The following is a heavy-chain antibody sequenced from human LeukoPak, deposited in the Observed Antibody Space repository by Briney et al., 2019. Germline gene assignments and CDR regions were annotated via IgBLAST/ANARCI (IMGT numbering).Heavy chain of an antibody. V-gene: IGHV3-7*01. J-gene: IGHJ5*02. CDR2: IKQDGSEK. CDR3: ARDRGDSYDFWSGYYLNWFDP. D-gene: IGHD3-3*01. CDR1: GFTFSSYW. Sequence: PGGSLRLSCAASGFTFSSYWMSWVRQAPGKGLEWVANIKQDGSEKYYVDSVKGRFTISRDNAKNSLYLQMNSLRAEDTAVYYCARDRGDSYDFWSGYYLNWFDPWGQGTLVTVSS.